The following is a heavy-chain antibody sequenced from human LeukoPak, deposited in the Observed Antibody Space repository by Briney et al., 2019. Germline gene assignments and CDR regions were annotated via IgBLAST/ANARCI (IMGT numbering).Heavy chain of an antibody. V-gene: IGHV3-23*01. J-gene: IGHJ4*02. CDR2: LGKSGVVL. CDR1: GVTVRSRE. Sequence: GPLSHPCARSGVTVRSRERRWIPVAAGRVKERVSTLGKSGVVLYYAASVKGRFTLSRDFSRNTLYLQMTRLRAGDTAIYYCANSWRDGYTITDSWGQGTLVTVSS. D-gene: IGHD5-24*01. CDR3: ANSWRDGYTITDS.